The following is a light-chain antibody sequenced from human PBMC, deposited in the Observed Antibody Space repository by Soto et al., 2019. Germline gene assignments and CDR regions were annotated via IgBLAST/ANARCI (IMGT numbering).Light chain of an antibody. Sequence: QSALTQPPSVSGAPGQRVTISCTGSSSNIGAGYDVHWYQQLPGTAPKLLVSGNTNRPSGVPDRFSGSKSGPSASLAITGLQAEYEADYYCQSYDRSLSYWVFGGGTKLTVL. V-gene: IGLV1-40*01. J-gene: IGLJ3*02. CDR3: QSYDRSLSYWV. CDR1: SSNIGAGYD. CDR2: GNT.